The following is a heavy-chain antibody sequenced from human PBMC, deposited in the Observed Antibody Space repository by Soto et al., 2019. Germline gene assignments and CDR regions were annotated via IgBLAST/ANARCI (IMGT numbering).Heavy chain of an antibody. V-gene: IGHV3-30-3*01. CDR3: ARGYCSSTSCYGPYYYGMDV. J-gene: IGHJ6*02. CDR2: ISYDGSNK. Sequence: QVQLVESGGGVVQPGRSLRLSCAASGFTFSSYAMHWVRQAPGKGLEWVAVISYDGSNKYYADSVKGRFTISRDNSKNTLYLLMNSLRAEDTAVYYCARGYCSSTSCYGPYYYGMDVWGQGTTVTVSS. D-gene: IGHD2-2*01. CDR1: GFTFSSYA.